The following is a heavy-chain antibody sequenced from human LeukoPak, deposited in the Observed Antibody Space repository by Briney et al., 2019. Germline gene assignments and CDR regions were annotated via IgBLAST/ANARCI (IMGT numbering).Heavy chain of an antibody. D-gene: IGHD2-8*01. CDR2: IYYSGST. J-gene: IGHJ4*02. CDR3: ARGWCTNGVCPPHPFDY. V-gene: IGHV4-31*03. Sequence: PSETLSLTCTVSGGSISSGGYYWSWIRQHPGKGLEWIGYIYYSGSTYYNPSLKSRVTISVDTSKNQFSLKLSSVTAADTAVYYCARGWCTNGVCPPHPFDYWGQGTLVTVSS. CDR1: GGSISSGGYY.